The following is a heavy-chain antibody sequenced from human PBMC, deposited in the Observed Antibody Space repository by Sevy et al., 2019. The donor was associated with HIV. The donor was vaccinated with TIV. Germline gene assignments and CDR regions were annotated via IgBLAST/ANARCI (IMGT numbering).Heavy chain of an antibody. CDR2: ISGSGYST. Sequence: GGSLRLSCAASGFTFSSYAMTWVRQAPGKGLEWVSGISGSGYSTYYADSVKGRFTISRDNSKNTLYLQMNSLRAEDTAVYYCAKEGGGYNYDSSGLFDYWGQGTLVTASS. CDR3: AKEGGGYNYDSSGLFDY. J-gene: IGHJ4*02. CDR1: GFTFSSYA. D-gene: IGHD3-22*01. V-gene: IGHV3-23*01.